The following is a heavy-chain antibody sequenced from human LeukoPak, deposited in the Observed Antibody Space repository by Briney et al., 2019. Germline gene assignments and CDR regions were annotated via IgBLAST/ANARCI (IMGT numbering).Heavy chain of an antibody. CDR3: ATYWPGPYGDYEGYYYMDV. V-gene: IGHV1-69*05. D-gene: IGHD4-17*01. Sequence: ASVKVSCKASGGTFSSYVISWVRQAPGQGLEWMGRIIPIFGTANYAQKFQGRVTITTDESTSTAYMELSSLRSEDTAVYYCATYWPGPYGDYEGYYYMDVWGKGTTVTVSS. CDR1: GGTFSSYV. CDR2: IIPIFGTA. J-gene: IGHJ6*03.